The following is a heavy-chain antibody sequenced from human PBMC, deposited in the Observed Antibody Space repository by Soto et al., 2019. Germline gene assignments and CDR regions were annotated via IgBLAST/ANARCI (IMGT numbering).Heavy chain of an antibody. CDR3: ASDIHTRTNILRYFDQA. Sequence: SETLSLTCTVSGGSISSGDYYWSWIRQPPGKGLEWIGSIYYSGSTYYNPSLKSRVTISVDTSKNQFSLKLSSVTAADTAVYYCASDIHTRTNILRYFDQAWGQGTLVTVSS. V-gene: IGHV4-30-4*01. J-gene: IGHJ5*02. CDR1: GGSISSGDYY. CDR2: IYYSGST. D-gene: IGHD3-9*01.